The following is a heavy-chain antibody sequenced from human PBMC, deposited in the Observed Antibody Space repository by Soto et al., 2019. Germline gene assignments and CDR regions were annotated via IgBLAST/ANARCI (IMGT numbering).Heavy chain of an antibody. V-gene: IGHV1-18*01. CDR1: GYTFTSYG. D-gene: IGHD3-16*02. Sequence: GASVKVSCKASGYTFTSYGISWVRQAPGQGLEWMGWISAYNGNTNYAQKLQGRVTMTTDTSTSTAYMELRSLRSDDTAVYYCARDYDYIWGSYRYIPAFDIWGQGTMVTVSS. CDR2: ISAYNGNT. J-gene: IGHJ3*02. CDR3: ARDYDYIWGSYRYIPAFDI.